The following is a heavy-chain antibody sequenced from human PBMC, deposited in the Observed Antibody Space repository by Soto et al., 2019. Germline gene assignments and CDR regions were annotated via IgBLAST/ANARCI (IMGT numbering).Heavy chain of an antibody. CDR1: GFTFSSYA. CDR2: ISGSGGST. CDR3: AKGESNYVFWSGLEYIDY. V-gene: IGHV3-23*01. D-gene: IGHD3-3*01. Sequence: GGSLRLSCAASGFTFSSYAMSWVRQAPGKGLEWVSAISGSGGSTYYADSVKGRFTISRDNSKNTLYLQMNSLRAEDTAVYYCAKGESNYVFWSGLEYIDYWGQGTLVTVSS. J-gene: IGHJ4*02.